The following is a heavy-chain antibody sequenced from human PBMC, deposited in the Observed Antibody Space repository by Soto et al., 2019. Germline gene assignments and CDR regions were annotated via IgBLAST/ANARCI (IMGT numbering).Heavy chain of an antibody. Sequence: QVQLVESGGGVVQPWRSLRLSWAASGCTFSSYSMHWVRQAPGKGLEWVAVISCDGSKKYYADSVKGRFTISRDNSKNTLSQQMNSLRAEDTAVYYCAKDTSEGEYFQQWGQGTPVTVSS. J-gene: IGHJ1*01. CDR3: AKDTSEGEYFQQ. CDR1: GCTFSSYS. CDR2: ISCDGSKK. V-gene: IGHV3-30*18.